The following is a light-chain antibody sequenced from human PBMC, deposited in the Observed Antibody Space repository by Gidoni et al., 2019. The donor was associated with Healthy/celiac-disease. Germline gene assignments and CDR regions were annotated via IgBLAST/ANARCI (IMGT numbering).Light chain of an antibody. J-gene: IGKJ1*01. Sequence: DIQMTQSPSTLSASVGDRVTITCRASQSISSWLAWYQQKPGKAPNLLIYDASSLESGVPSRFSGSGSGTEFTLTISSLQPGDFAAYYCQQYDNYPWTFXXXTKVEIK. CDR3: QQYDNYPWT. CDR1: QSISSW. V-gene: IGKV1-5*01. CDR2: DAS.